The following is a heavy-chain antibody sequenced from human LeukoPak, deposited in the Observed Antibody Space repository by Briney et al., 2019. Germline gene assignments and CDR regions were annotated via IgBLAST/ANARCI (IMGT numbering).Heavy chain of an antibody. V-gene: IGHV3-9*01. CDR3: ARAYYQGDY. Sequence: PGRSLRLSCAASGSTFDDYVMHWVRQAPGKGLEWVSGISWNSGGIGYADSVKGRFTISRDNAKNSLYLQMNSLRAEDTAVYYCARAYYQGDYWGQGTLVTVSS. D-gene: IGHD3-22*01. CDR2: ISWNSGGI. CDR1: GSTFDDYV. J-gene: IGHJ4*02.